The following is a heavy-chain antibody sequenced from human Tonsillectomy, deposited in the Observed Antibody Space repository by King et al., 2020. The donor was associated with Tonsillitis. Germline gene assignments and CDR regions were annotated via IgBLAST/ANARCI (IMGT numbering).Heavy chain of an antibody. Sequence: VQLQESGPGLVKPSETLSLTCTVSGGSISSYYWSLIRQPAGKGLEWIGRIYTSGSTNYNPSLKCRVTMSVDTSTNQFSLKLSSVTAADTAVYYSARDLRFDWSGRDWFDPWGQGTLVTVSS. D-gene: IGHD3-9*01. CDR3: ARDLRFDWSGRDWFDP. J-gene: IGHJ5*02. CDR2: IYTSGST. CDR1: GGSISSYY. V-gene: IGHV4-4*07.